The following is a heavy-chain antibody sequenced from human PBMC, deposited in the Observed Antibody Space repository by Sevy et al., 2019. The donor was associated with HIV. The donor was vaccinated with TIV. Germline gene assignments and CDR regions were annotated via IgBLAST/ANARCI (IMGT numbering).Heavy chain of an antibody. V-gene: IGHV1-8*01. CDR1: GYSFTNFD. CDR3: ARARLDYEFWSGSYFSRAPWGYKYYAMDV. D-gene: IGHD3-3*01. Sequence: ASVKVSCKAAGYSFTNFDINWVRQATGQGLEWMGWMNPNNGNTHYAQKFQGRVTMTRSSPANTAYMELSSLTSEDTAIYYCARARLDYEFWSGSYFSRAPWGYKYYAMDVWGQGTTVTVSS. CDR2: MNPNNGNT. J-gene: IGHJ6*02.